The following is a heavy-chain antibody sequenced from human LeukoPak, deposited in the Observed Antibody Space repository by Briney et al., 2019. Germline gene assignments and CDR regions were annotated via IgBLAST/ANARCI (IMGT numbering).Heavy chain of an antibody. CDR3: AREVTGSTASYYYYMDV. D-gene: IGHD1-14*01. CDR2: IDYSGNT. CDR1: GGSISSYY. V-gene: IGHV4-59*01. J-gene: IGHJ6*03. Sequence: SETLSLTCSVSGGSISSYYWTWIRQPPGRGLEWIGYIDYSGNTNYNPSLKSRVTISTDTSKNQLSLKLSSVTAADTAVYYCAREVTGSTASYYYYMDVWGTGTTVTVSS.